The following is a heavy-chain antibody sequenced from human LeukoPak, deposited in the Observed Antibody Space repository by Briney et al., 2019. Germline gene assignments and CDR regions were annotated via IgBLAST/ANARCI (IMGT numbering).Heavy chain of an antibody. Sequence: GGSLRLSCAASGFTFSSYEMNWVRQAPGKGLEWVSYISSSGSTIYYADSVKGRFTISRDNAKNSLYLQMNSLRAEDTAVYYCARAGTLRYLDWLPDWGQGTLVTVSS. CDR3: ARAGTLRYLDWLPD. D-gene: IGHD3-9*01. V-gene: IGHV3-48*03. CDR1: GFTFSSYE. CDR2: ISSSGSTI. J-gene: IGHJ4*02.